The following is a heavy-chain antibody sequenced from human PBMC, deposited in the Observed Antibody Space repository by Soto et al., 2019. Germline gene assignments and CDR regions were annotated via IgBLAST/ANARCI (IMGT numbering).Heavy chain of an antibody. J-gene: IGHJ6*02. CDR3: ATEGDGRGSDYYGMDV. V-gene: IGHV1-69*12. CDR1: GGTFSSYA. D-gene: IGHD2-15*01. CDR2: IIPIFGTA. Sequence: QVQLVQSGAEVKKPGSSVKVSCKASGGTFSSYAITWVRQAPGQGLEWMGGIIPIFGTANYAQKFQGRVTITADESTSTAYMELSSLRSEDTAVYYCATEGDGRGSDYYGMDVWGQGTTVTVSS.